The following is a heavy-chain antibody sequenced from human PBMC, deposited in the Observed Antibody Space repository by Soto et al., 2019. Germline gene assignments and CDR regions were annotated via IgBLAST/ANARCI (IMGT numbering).Heavy chain of an antibody. V-gene: IGHV4-31*03. CDR2: IYYSGSA. Sequence: QVQLQESGPGLVKPSQTLSLTCTVSGDSVSSGGAYWSWIRQHPGKGLEWIGYIYYSGSANYTPSLKSRLTISLGTSQNQVSLRLSSVTAADTAVYYCARLKSRYYKIISYSFYYWGRGTLVTVSS. CDR3: ARLKSRYYKIISYSFYY. J-gene: IGHJ4*02. D-gene: IGHD3-10*01. CDR1: GDSVSSGGAY.